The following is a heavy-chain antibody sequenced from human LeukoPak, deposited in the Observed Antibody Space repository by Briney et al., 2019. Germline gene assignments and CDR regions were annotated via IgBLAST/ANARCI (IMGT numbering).Heavy chain of an antibody. J-gene: IGHJ6*03. CDR3: ARGLRDSIYYYYMDV. D-gene: IGHD3-3*02. V-gene: IGHV4-34*01. Sequence: SETLSLTCAVYGGSFSGYYWSWIRQPPGKGLEWIGEINHSGSTNYNPSLKSRVTISVDTSKSQFSLKLSSVTAADTAVYYCARGLRDSIYYYYMDVWGKGTTVTVSS. CDR2: INHSGST. CDR1: GGSFSGYY.